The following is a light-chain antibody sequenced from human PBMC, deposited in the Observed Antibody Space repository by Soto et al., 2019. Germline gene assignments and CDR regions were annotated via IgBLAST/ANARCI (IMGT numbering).Light chain of an antibody. CDR1: QGVTTN. V-gene: IGKV3-15*01. J-gene: IGKJ5*01. Sequence: EIVMTQSPASLSVSPGERVTLSCRAGQGVTTNFAWYQQKSGQSPRIXIYDVSTRETGVPARFSGTGSETEFTLTISGLQSEDAAVDFCQQYNNWTFSFGQGTRLEIK. CDR2: DVS. CDR3: QQYNNWTFS.